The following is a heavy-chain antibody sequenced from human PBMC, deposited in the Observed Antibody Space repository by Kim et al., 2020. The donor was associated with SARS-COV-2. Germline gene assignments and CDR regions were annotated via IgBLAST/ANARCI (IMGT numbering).Heavy chain of an antibody. Sequence: GGSLRLSCAASGFTFSSYAMSWVRQAPGKGLEWVSAISGSGGSTYYADSVKGRFTISRDNSKNTLYLQMNSLRAEDTAVYYCAKDLHYYDSSGYFDYWGQGTLVTVSS. CDR1: GFTFSSYA. CDR3: AKDLHYYDSSGYFDY. V-gene: IGHV3-23*01. D-gene: IGHD3-22*01. CDR2: ISGSGGST. J-gene: IGHJ4*02.